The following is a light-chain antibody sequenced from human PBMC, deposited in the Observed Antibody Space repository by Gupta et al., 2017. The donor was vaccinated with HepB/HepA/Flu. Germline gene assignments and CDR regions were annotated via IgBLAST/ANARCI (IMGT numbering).Light chain of an antibody. V-gene: IGLV1-51*02. J-gene: IGLJ2*01. CDR2: ENK. CDR1: SSNIGNNY. Sequence: QSVLTQPPSVSAAPGQRVTISCSGSSSNIGNNYMSWYQQLPGTAPKVVIYENKKRPSGIPDRFSGSKSGTSATLGIXGXQTGDEXDYYCGTWDNSLSAVVFGGGTRLTVL. CDR3: GTWDNSLSAVV.